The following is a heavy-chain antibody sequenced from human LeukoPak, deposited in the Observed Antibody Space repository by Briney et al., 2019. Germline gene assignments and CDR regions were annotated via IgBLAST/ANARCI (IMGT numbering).Heavy chain of an antibody. Sequence: GGSLRLSCVASGFTFSSYAMSWVRQAPGKGLEWVSAISGSGGSTYYADSVKGRFAISRDNSKNTLYLQMNSLRAEDTAVYYCAKFGLTVVTDSSDYWGQGTLVTVSS. CDR1: GFTFSSYA. D-gene: IGHD4-23*01. J-gene: IGHJ4*02. CDR3: AKFGLTVVTDSSDY. CDR2: ISGSGGST. V-gene: IGHV3-23*01.